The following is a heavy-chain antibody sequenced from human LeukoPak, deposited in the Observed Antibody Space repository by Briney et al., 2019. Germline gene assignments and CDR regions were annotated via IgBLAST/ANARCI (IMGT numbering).Heavy chain of an antibody. CDR1: RFTFSRHW. V-gene: IGHV3-7*01. CDR2: ISYDGVDK. J-gene: IGHJ4*02. D-gene: IGHD3-16*01. Sequence: GGSLRLSCVGSRFTFSRHWMNWVRQAPGKGLEWVATISYDGVDKYYADSVRGRFTTSRDNAKNSLYLQMNSLRAEDTAVYYCARAGLMITFGGVTYYWGQGTLVTVSS. CDR3: ARAGLMITFGGVTYY.